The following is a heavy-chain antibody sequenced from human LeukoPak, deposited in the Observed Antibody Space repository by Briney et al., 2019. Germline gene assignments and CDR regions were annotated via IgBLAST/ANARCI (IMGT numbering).Heavy chain of an antibody. CDR2: ISYDGSNK. V-gene: IGHV3-30*18. J-gene: IGHJ4*02. CDR3: AKVTTVTIGYFDY. Sequence: GGSLRLSCAASGFTFSSYGMHWVRQAPGKGLEWVAVISYDGSNKYYADSVKGRFTVSRDNSKNTLYLQMNSLRAEDTAVYYCAKVTTVTIGYFDYWGQGTLVTVSS. D-gene: IGHD4-17*01. CDR1: GFTFSSYG.